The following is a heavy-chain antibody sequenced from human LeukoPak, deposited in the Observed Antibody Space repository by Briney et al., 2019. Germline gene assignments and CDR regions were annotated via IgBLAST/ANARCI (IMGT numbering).Heavy chain of an antibody. CDR2: ISASGGST. Sequence: GGSLRLSCAASGFTFSSYAMSWVRQAPGKGLEWVSVISASGGSTYYADSVKGRFTISRDNAKNSLYLQMNSLRAEDTAVYYCARATVTSSWGQGTLVTVSS. V-gene: IGHV3-23*01. D-gene: IGHD4-17*01. CDR1: GFTFSSYA. J-gene: IGHJ4*02. CDR3: ARATVTSS.